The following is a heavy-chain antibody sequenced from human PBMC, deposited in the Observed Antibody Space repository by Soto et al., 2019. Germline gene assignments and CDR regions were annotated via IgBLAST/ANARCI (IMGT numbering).Heavy chain of an antibody. J-gene: IGHJ4*02. Sequence: QLQLQESGPGLVKPSETLSLTCTVSGGSISSSSYYWAWIRQPPGKGLEWIGSIYYSGSTFYNPSLKSRVTISVDTSKNQFSMKMSSVTAADTAVYYCARHFDLTRFDYWGQGTLVTVSS. CDR1: GGSISSSSYY. D-gene: IGHD3-9*01. CDR2: IYYSGST. CDR3: ARHFDLTRFDY. V-gene: IGHV4-39*01.